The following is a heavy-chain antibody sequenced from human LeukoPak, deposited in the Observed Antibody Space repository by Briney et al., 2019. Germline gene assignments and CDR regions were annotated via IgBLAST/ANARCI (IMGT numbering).Heavy chain of an antibody. V-gene: IGHV3-23*01. CDR1: GFTFSSYA. CDR2: ISGSGGST. CDR3: AKDRGSGWYGFDY. Sequence: GGSLRLSCAASGFTFSSYAMSWVRQAPGNGLEWVSAISGSGGSTYYADSMKGRFTISRDNSKNTLYLQMNSLRAEDTAVYYCAKDRGSGWYGFDYWGQGTLVTVSS. J-gene: IGHJ4*02. D-gene: IGHD6-19*01.